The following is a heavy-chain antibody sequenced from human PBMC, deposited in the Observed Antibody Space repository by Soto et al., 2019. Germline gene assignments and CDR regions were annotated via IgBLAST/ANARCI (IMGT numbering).Heavy chain of an antibody. CDR2: IKGKTDGGTT. V-gene: IGHV3-15*07. J-gene: IGHJ6*02. D-gene: IGHD4-17*01. Sequence: EVQLVESGGGLVKPGGSLRLSCAASAFTFNIAWMTWVRQAPGKGLEWVGRIKGKTDGGTTDYAAPVKGRFTISRDDSKTTLYLQMNSLKTEDTAVYYCTADSVPYGAFRYYYHYGMDAWGQGTTVTVSS. CDR1: AFTFNIAW. CDR3: TADSVPYGAFRYYYHYGMDA.